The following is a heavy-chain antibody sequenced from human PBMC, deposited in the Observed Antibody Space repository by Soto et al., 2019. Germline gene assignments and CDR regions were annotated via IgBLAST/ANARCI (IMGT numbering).Heavy chain of an antibody. CDR2: IIPIFGTA. V-gene: IGHV1-69*01. CDR3: ARGRYYGSGSYYDYYYYGMDV. J-gene: IGHJ6*02. CDR1: GGTFSSYA. Sequence: QVQLVQSGAEVKKPGSSVKVSCKASGGTFSSYAISWVRQAPGQGLEWMGGIIPIFGTANYAQKFQGRVTITADESTRTAYMELSSLRSEDTAVYYCARGRYYGSGSYYDYYYYGMDVWGQGTTVTVSS. D-gene: IGHD3-10*01.